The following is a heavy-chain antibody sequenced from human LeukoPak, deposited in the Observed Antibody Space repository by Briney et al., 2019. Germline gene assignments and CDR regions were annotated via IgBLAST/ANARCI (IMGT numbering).Heavy chain of an antibody. J-gene: IGHJ4*02. CDR3: ARGFRNGPSDC. CDR1: GFTFDDYG. Sequence: GGSLRLSCEASGFTFDDYGMSWVRQLPGKGLEWVSGINRNGDSTDYAGSVKGRFTISRDNAKNSHFLQMSSLRVEDTALYYCARGFRNGPSDCWGQGSLVTVSS. V-gene: IGHV3-20*04. CDR2: INRNGDST. D-gene: IGHD1-26*01.